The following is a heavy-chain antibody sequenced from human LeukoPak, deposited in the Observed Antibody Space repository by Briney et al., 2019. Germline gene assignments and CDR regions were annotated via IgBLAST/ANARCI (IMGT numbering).Heavy chain of an antibody. CDR2: IIPIFGTA. V-gene: IGHV1-69*01. J-gene: IGHJ3*02. D-gene: IGHD2-2*01. CDR3: ATHHFLTSRYRVLSAFDI. CDR1: GGTFSSYA. Sequence: GSSVKVSCKASGGTFSSYAISWVRQAPGQGLEWMGGIIPIFGTANYAQKFQGRVTITADESTSTAYMELSSLRSEDTAVYYCATHHFLTSRYRVLSAFDIWGQGTMVTVSS.